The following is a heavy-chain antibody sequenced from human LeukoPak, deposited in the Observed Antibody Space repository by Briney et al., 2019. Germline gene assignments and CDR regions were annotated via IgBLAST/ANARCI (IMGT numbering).Heavy chain of an antibody. CDR1: GYSISSGDY. D-gene: IGHD3-3*02. CDR2: IHHSGTT. J-gene: IGHJ5*02. Sequence: SETLSLTCTVSGYSISSGDYWGWIRQPPGKGLEWIASIHHSGTTYHTPSLKRRVRISLDPSKNQLSLSLRSVTAADTAVYYCARGWSILRGGDWFDPWGQGTLVTVSS. CDR3: ARGWSILRGGDWFDP. V-gene: IGHV4-38-2*02.